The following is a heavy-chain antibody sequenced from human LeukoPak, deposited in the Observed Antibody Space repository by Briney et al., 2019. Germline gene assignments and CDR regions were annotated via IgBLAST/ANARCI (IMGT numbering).Heavy chain of an antibody. V-gene: IGHV4-39*07. CDR1: GGSISSSSYY. Sequence: SETLSLTCTVSGGSISSSSYYWGWIRQPPGKGLEWIGSIYYSGSTYYNPSLKSRVTISVDTSKNQFSLKLSSVTAADTAVYYCARDRGSSGWYVGQGAFDIWGQGTMVTVSS. J-gene: IGHJ3*02. D-gene: IGHD6-19*01. CDR3: ARDRGSSGWYVGQGAFDI. CDR2: IYYSGST.